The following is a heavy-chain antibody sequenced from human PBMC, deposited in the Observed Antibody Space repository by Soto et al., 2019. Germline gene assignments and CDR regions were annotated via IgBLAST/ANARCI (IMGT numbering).Heavy chain of an antibody. D-gene: IGHD2-15*01. CDR2: ISGSGNPT. J-gene: IGHJ4*02. CDR1: GFNFRTYA. Sequence: GGSLRLSCAASGFNFRTYAMSWVRQAAGKGLEWVSVISGSGNPTFYADSVKGRFTISRDNSKNTLYLQMNSLRAEDTAIYYCAKDPDPQSCSGDSCHNSWGQGTLVTVSS. V-gene: IGHV3-23*01. CDR3: AKDPDPQSCSGDSCHNS.